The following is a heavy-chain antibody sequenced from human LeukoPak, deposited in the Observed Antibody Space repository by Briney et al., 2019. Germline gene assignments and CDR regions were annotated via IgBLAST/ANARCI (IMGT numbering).Heavy chain of an antibody. J-gene: IGHJ4*02. CDR3: ARDKNYRFEY. V-gene: IGHV1-18*01. D-gene: IGHD5-24*01. CDR1: GYTFTSYG. CDR2: ISANSGNT. Sequence: GASVKVSCKASGYTFTSYGISWVRQAPGEGLEWMGWISANSGNTKYAQKIQGRVTMTTETSSSTAYMELRNLRYDDTAVYYCARDKNYRFEYWGQGTLVTVSS.